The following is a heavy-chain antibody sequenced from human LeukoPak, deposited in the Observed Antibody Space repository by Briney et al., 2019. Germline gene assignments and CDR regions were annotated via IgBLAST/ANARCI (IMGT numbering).Heavy chain of an antibody. CDR2: VHHCGSK. CDR3: ARGGYSGYPTPLYYGMDV. J-gene: IGHJ6*04. V-gene: IGHV4-34*01. CDR1: GGSFSGYY. Sequence: SKTLSLTCAVYGGSFSGYYWSWIRQPPGKGLEWIGEVHHCGSKNYNPSLKSRVTISVDTPKNQFSLKLSSVTAADTAVYCSARGGYSGYPTPLYYGMDVWGKGTPVTVSS. D-gene: IGHD5-12*01.